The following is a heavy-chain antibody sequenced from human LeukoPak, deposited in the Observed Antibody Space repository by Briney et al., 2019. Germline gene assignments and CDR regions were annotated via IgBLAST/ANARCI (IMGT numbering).Heavy chain of an antibody. V-gene: IGHV4-31*03. CDR1: GGSISSGGYY. CDR3: ARVVGLFKWAFDY. CDR2: IYYSGGT. Sequence: SETLSLTCTVSGGSISSGGYYWSWIRQHPGKGLEWIGYIYYSGGTYYNPSLKSRVTISVDTSKNQFSLKLSSVTAADTAVYYCARVVGLFKWAFDYWGQGTLVTVSS. D-gene: IGHD2-15*01. J-gene: IGHJ4*02.